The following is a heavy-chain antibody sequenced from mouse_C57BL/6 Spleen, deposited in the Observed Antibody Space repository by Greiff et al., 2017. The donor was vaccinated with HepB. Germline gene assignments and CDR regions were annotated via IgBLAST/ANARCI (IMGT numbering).Heavy chain of an antibody. Sequence: VHVKQSGPELVKPGASVKISCKASGYSFTDYNMNWVKQSNGKSLEWIGVINPNYGTTSYNQKLKGKATLTVDQSSSTAYMQLNSLTSEDSAVYYCARSDYGSSFLYYFDYWGQGTTLTVSS. V-gene: IGHV1-39*01. D-gene: IGHD1-1*01. CDR2: INPNYGTT. CDR1: GYSFTDYN. J-gene: IGHJ2*01. CDR3: ARSDYGSSFLYYFDY.